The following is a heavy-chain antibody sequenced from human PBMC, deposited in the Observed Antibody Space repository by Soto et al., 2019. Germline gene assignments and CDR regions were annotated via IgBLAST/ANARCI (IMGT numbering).Heavy chain of an antibody. D-gene: IGHD5-12*01. Sequence: GGSLRISCAASGFTFSSYWMSWVRQAPGKGLEWVANIKQDGSEKYYVDSVKGRFTISRDNAKNSLYLQMNSLRAEDTAVYYCASDGGRGYSGYDGGYAFDIWGQGTMVTVSS. CDR3: ASDGGRGYSGYDGGYAFDI. J-gene: IGHJ3*02. V-gene: IGHV3-7*01. CDR1: GFTFSSYW. CDR2: IKQDGSEK.